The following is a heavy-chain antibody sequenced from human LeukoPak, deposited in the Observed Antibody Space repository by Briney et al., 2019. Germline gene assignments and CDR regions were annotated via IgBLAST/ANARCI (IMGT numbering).Heavy chain of an antibody. D-gene: IGHD3-3*01. Sequence: GGSLRLSCAASGFTFSSYAMSWVRRAPGKGLEWVSAISGSGGSTYYADSVKGRFTISRDNSKNTMYLQMNSLRAEDTALYYCAKDSPWKYYDSTGFSGYWGQGTLVTVSS. CDR3: AKDSPWKYYDSTGFSGY. CDR1: GFTFSSYA. CDR2: ISGSGGST. J-gene: IGHJ4*02. V-gene: IGHV3-23*01.